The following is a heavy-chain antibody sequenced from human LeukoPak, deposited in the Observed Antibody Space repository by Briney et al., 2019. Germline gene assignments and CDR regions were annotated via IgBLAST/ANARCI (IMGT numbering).Heavy chain of an antibody. CDR2: ISGSGGST. V-gene: IGHV3-23*01. J-gene: IGHJ4*02. D-gene: IGHD3-3*01. CDR1: GFSFSSYA. Sequence: GGSLRLSCAASGFSFSSYAMSWVRQAPGKGLEWVSAISGSGGSTYYADSVKGRFTISRDNSKNTQYLQMNSLRAEDTALYYCATSYYDFYYFDYWGQGTLVTVSS. CDR3: ATSYYDFYYFDY.